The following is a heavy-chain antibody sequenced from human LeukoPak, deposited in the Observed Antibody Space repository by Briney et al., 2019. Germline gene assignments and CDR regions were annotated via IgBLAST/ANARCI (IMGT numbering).Heavy chain of an antibody. Sequence: HPGGSLRLSCAASGFTFSSYAMSWVRQAPGKGLEWVSGISGSGGSTYYADSVKGRFTISRDNSKNTLYLQMNSLRAEDTAVYYCAKKSIMGDSSTWYYFDYWAREPWSPSPQ. J-gene: IGHJ4*02. CDR2: ISGSGGST. CDR1: GFTFSSYA. CDR3: AKKSIMGDSSTWYYFDY. V-gene: IGHV3-23*01. D-gene: IGHD6-13*01.